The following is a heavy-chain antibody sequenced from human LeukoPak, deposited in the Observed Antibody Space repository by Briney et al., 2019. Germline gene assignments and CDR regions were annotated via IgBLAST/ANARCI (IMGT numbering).Heavy chain of an antibody. CDR2: INPSGGST. CDR3: ATGRPNYYGSGSSFDY. D-gene: IGHD3-10*01. J-gene: IGHJ4*02. Sequence: ASVKVSCKASGYTFTSYYMHWVRQAPGQGLEWMGIINPSGGSTSYAQKFQGRVTMTRDTSTSTVYMELSSLRSEDTAVYYCATGRPNYYGSGSSFDYWGQGTLVTVSS. CDR1: GYTFTSYY. V-gene: IGHV1-46*01.